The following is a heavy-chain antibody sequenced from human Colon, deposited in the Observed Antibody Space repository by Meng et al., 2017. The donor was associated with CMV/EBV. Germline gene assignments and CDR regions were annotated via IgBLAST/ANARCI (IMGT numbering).Heavy chain of an antibody. CDR1: GFTFSSYG. V-gene: IGHV3-30*02. CDR2: IRYDGNDK. D-gene: IGHD6-13*01. CDR3: AKTGWGRSSWYPYFQE. Sequence: GGSLRLSGAASGFTFSSYGMHWVRQAPGKGLEWVAFIRYDGNDKYYADSVKGRFTISRDNSKNTLDLQMNSLRVEDTAVYYCAKTGWGRSSWYPYFQEWGQGTLVTVSS. J-gene: IGHJ1*01.